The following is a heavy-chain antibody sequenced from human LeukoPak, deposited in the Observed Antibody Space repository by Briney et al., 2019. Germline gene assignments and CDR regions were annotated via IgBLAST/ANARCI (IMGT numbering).Heavy chain of an antibody. CDR2: IYYTGST. J-gene: IGHJ4*02. D-gene: IGHD3-10*01. V-gene: IGHV4-59*01. CDR3: ARVGGLGSSFGY. Sequence: SETLSLTCTVSGGSINNFYWYWVRQPPGKGLEWIGYIYYTGSTNYNPSLKSRVTISVDTSKNLFSLGLTYLTAADTAVYYCARVGGLGSSFGYWGQGTQVTVSS. CDR1: GGSINNFY.